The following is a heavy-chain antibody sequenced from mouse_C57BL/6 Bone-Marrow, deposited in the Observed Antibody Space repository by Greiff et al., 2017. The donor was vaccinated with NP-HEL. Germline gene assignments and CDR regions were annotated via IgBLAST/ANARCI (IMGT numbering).Heavy chain of an antibody. V-gene: IGHV1-26*01. CDR2: INPNNGGT. D-gene: IGHD2-3*01. CDR3: ARRDGYYDFDY. Sequence: VQLKQSGPELVKPGASVKISCKASGYTFTDYYMNWVKQSHGKSLEWIGDINPNNGGTSYNQKFKGKATLTVDKSSSTAYMELRSLTSEDSAVYYCARRDGYYDFDYWGQGTTLTVSS. CDR1: GYTFTDYY. J-gene: IGHJ2*01.